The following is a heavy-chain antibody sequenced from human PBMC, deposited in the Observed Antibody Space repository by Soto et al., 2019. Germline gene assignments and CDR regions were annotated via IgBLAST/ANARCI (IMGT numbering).Heavy chain of an antibody. CDR1: GYSFTSYW. J-gene: IGHJ6*02. V-gene: IGHV5-10-1*01. D-gene: IGHD2-2*01. Sequence: PGESLKISCKVSGYSFTSYWISGVRQMPGKGLEWMGRIDPSDSYTNYSPSFQGHVTISADKSISTAYLQWSSLKASDTAMYYCASPLNYCSSTSCQGDYYYGMDVWGQGTTVTVSS. CDR2: IDPSDSYT. CDR3: ASPLNYCSSTSCQGDYYYGMDV.